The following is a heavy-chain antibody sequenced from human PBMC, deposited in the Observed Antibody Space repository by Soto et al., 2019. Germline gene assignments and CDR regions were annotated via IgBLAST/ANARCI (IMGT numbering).Heavy chain of an antibody. Sequence: EVQLVESGGGLVQPGGSLRLSCAASGFTFSSYWMHWVRQAPGKGLVWVSHINNDGSSTTYEDSVKGRFTISRDNGKNKLYLQMNSLRAEDTAVYYCVRAGIGLGIDYWGLGTLVTVSS. CDR3: VRAGIGLGIDY. CDR2: INNDGSST. D-gene: IGHD1-26*01. CDR1: GFTFSSYW. V-gene: IGHV3-74*01. J-gene: IGHJ4*02.